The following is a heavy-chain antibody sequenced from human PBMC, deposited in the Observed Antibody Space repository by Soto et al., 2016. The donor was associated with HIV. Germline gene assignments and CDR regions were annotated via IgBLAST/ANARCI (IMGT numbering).Heavy chain of an antibody. CDR3: ARGPPSGWYQGYFQH. D-gene: IGHD6-19*01. CDR2: ITAYNGNT. J-gene: IGHJ1*01. CDR1: GYTFTNYA. Sequence: QVQLVQSGAEVKKPGASVKVSCKASGYTFTNYAITWVRQAPGQGPEWMGWITAYNGNTNYAQKLQGRVTMTTDTSTSTAYMELRSLRSDDTAVYYCARGPPSGWYQGYFQHWGQGTLVTVSS. V-gene: IGHV1-18*01.